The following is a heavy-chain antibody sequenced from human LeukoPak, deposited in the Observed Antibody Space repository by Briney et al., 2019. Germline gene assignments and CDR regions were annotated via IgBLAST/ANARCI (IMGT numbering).Heavy chain of an antibody. D-gene: IGHD5-24*01. Sequence: PSETLSLTCTVTGYSISSGYYWGWIRQPPGKGLEWIGSIYHSGSTYYNPSLKSRVTISVDTSKNQFSLKLSSVTAADTAVYYCASFWDGYNFTTYWGQGTLVTVSS. V-gene: IGHV4-38-2*02. J-gene: IGHJ4*02. CDR1: GYSISSGYY. CDR3: ASFWDGYNFTTY. CDR2: IYHSGST.